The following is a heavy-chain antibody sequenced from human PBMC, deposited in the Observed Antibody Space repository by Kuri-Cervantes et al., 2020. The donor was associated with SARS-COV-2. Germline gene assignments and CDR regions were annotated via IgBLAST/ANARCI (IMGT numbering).Heavy chain of an antibody. Sequence: ASVKVSCKASGYTFTSYYMHWVRQAPGQGLEWMGIINPSGGSTSYAQKFQGRVTMTRDTSTSTVYMELSSLRSEDTAVYYCASVSYCSSTSCHIYYYGMDVWGQGTTVTVSS. CDR3: ASVSYCSSTSCHIYYYGMDV. CDR2: INPSGGST. D-gene: IGHD2-2*01. CDR1: GYTFTSYY. V-gene: IGHV1-46*01. J-gene: IGHJ6*02.